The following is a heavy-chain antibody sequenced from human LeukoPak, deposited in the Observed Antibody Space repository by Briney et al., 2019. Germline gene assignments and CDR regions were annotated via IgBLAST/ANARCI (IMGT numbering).Heavy chain of an antibody. Sequence: SETLSLTCSVSGGSINGNFWSWIRQPPGKGLEWIGFISSSGTTYYNPSLKSRVTISLDTSKSQFSLTLTSVTAADTAVYYCARHYCTGGACYQLDFWGQGILVTVSS. J-gene: IGHJ4*02. CDR1: GGSINGNF. V-gene: IGHV4-59*08. D-gene: IGHD2-8*02. CDR3: ARHYCTGGACYQLDF. CDR2: ISSSGTT.